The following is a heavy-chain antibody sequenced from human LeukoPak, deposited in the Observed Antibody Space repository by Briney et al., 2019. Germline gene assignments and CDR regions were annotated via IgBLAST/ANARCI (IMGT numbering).Heavy chain of an antibody. J-gene: IGHJ4*02. V-gene: IGHV3-23*01. CDR1: GFTFSNYA. CDR3: AKGPPQGPFDY. Sequence: GGPLRLSCAASGFTFSNYAMSWVRQAPGKGLEWVSSISGSGSSTNSADSVKGRFTISRDNSKNTLSLQMNSLRAEDTAVYYCAKGPPQGPFDYWGQGTLVTVSS. CDR2: ISGSGSST.